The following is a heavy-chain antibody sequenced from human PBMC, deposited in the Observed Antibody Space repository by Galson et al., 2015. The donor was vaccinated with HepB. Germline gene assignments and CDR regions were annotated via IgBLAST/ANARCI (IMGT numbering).Heavy chain of an antibody. D-gene: IGHD3-10*01. Sequence: SLRLSCAASGFTVSNTYMNWVRQAPGKGLEWVANINPDGSETYYVASLKGRFTISRDNDKNSLYLQMDNLRVGDTAVYYCARRISLVRGIITRPDYYYGMDVWGQGTTVTVAS. CDR3: ARRISLVRGIITRPDYYYGMDV. CDR2: INPDGSET. J-gene: IGHJ6*02. V-gene: IGHV3-7*03. CDR1: GFTVSNTY.